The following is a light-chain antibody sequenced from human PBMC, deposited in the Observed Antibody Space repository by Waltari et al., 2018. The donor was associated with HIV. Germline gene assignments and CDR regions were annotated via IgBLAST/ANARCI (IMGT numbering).Light chain of an antibody. CDR2: EVS. CDR1: SSHVGGYNY. J-gene: IGLJ2*01. CDR3: SSYAGSNNFGV. V-gene: IGLV2-8*01. Sequence: QSALTQPPSASGSPGQSVTISCTGTSSHVGGYNYVSWYQQHPGKAPKLMIYEVSKRPSGVRDRFSGSKSGNTASLTVSGLQAEDEADYYCSSYAGSNNFGVFGGGTKLTVL.